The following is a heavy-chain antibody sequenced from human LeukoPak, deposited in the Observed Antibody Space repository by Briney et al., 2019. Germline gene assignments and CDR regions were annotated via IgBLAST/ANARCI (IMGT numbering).Heavy chain of an antibody. D-gene: IGHD5-18*01. J-gene: IGHJ5*02. CDR2: ISYDGSNK. CDR1: GFTFSSYA. CDR3: ARGGIQLWFGGVGDWFDP. Sequence: QAGGSLRLSCAASGFTFSSYAMHWVRQAPGKGLEWVAIISYDGSNKYYADSVKGRFTISRDNSKNTLYLQMNSLRAEDTAVYYCARGGIQLWFGGVGDWFDPWGQGTLVTVSS. V-gene: IGHV3-30-3*01.